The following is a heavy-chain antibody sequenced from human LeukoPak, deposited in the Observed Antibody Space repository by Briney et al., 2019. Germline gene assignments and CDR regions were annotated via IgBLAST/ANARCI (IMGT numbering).Heavy chain of an antibody. V-gene: IGHV3-48*01. CDR1: GFTVSSDS. Sequence: GGSLRLAYAAAGFTVSSDSMNSVRQAPGKGLEWVSYISGSNNTIFYADSVRGRFNISRDNAFNSMYLQMTSLRAEDTAVYYCAREARNDYWGQGTLVTVSS. CDR3: AREARNDY. J-gene: IGHJ4*02. CDR2: ISGSNNTI.